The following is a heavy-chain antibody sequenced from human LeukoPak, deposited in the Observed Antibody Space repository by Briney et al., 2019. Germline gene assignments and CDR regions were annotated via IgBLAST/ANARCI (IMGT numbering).Heavy chain of an antibody. J-gene: IGHJ5*02. CDR2: INHSGST. CDR1: GGSFSGYY. D-gene: IGHD2-2*01. CDR3: ARVAIVVVPAAHNWFNP. V-gene: IGHV4-34*01. Sequence: PSETLSLTCAVYGGSFSGYYWGWIRQPPGKGLEWIGEINHSGSTNYNPSLKSRVTISVDTSKNQFSLKLSSVTAADTAVYYCARVAIVVVPAAHNWFNPWGQGTLVTVSS.